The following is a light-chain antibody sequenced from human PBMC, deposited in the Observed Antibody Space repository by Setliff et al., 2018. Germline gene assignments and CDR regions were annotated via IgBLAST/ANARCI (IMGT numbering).Light chain of an antibody. J-gene: IGLJ2*01. V-gene: IGLV7-46*01. Sequence: QAVVTQEPSLTVSPGGTVTLTCGSSTRTVTSGHYPYWFQQKPGQAPKTLIYDTSEKYSWTPARFSGSLLGGKAALTLSGAQPEDEADYYCFLSYSGIVIFGGGTKVTVL. CDR1: TRTVTSGHY. CDR2: DTS. CDR3: FLSYSGIVI.